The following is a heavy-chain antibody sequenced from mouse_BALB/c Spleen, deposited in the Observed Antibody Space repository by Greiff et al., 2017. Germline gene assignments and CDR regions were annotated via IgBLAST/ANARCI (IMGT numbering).Heavy chain of an antibody. Sequence: EVQLVESGGGLVKPGGSLKLSCAASGFTFSSFGMHWVRQAPEKGLEWVAYISSGSSTIYYADTVKGRFTISRDNPKNTLFLQMTSLRSEDTAMYYCARDGSYAMDYWGQGTSVTVSS. CDR3: ARDGSYAMDY. J-gene: IGHJ4*01. CDR1: GFTFSSFG. V-gene: IGHV5-17*02. CDR2: ISSGSSTI. D-gene: IGHD2-3*01.